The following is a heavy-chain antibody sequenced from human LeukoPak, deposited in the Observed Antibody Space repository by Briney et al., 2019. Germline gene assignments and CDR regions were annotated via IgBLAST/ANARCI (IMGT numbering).Heavy chain of an antibody. CDR3: ARILEAGTIYFDY. CDR2: IYYSGST. J-gene: IGHJ4*02. Sequence: PSETLSLTCTVSGGSISSYYWSWIRQPPGKGLEWIGYIYYSGSTNYNPSLKSRVTMSVDTSKNQFSLRLSSVTAADTAVYYCARILEAGTIYFDYWGQGTLVSVSS. V-gene: IGHV4-59*01. D-gene: IGHD6-13*01. CDR1: GGSISSYY.